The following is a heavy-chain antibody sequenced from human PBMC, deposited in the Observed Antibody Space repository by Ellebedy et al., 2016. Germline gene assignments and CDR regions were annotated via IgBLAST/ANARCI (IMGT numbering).Heavy chain of an antibody. CDR2: IYYSGST. Sequence: SESLSLTXSVSGVSITTGGYFWSWIRHHPGEGLEWIGYIYYSGSTNYNPSLKSRVTISVDTSKNQFSLRMTSVTAADTAMYYCARVARGTTLTTWGLHYYYYMDVWGKGTTVTVSS. V-gene: IGHV4-61*08. J-gene: IGHJ6*03. CDR3: ARVARGTTLTTWGLHYYYYMDV. D-gene: IGHD4-11*01. CDR1: GVSITTGGYF.